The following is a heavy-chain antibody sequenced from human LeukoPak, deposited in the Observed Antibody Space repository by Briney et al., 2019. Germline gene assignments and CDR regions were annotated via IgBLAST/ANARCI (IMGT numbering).Heavy chain of an antibody. D-gene: IGHD4-17*01. V-gene: IGHV1-8*01. Sequence: ASVKVSCKASGYTFTSYDINWVRQATGQGLEWMGWMNPNSGNTGYAQKFQGRVTMTRNTSISTAYMELSSLRSEDTAVYYCARDEVLEVETTGFAFDIWGQGTMVTVSS. J-gene: IGHJ3*02. CDR1: GYTFTSYD. CDR2: MNPNSGNT. CDR3: ARDEVLEVETTGFAFDI.